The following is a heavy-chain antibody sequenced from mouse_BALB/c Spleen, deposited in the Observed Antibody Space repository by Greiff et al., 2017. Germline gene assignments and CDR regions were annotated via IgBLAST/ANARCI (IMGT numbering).Heavy chain of an antibody. CDR2: INPSNGGT. V-gene: IGHV1S81*02. D-gene: IGHD1-1*01. Sequence: QVQLQQSGAELVKPGASVKLSCKASGYTFTSYYMYWVKQRPGQGLEWIGEINPSNGGTNFNEKFKSKATLTVDKSSSTAYMQLSSLTSEDSAVYYCTRRGYGSSYWYFDVWGAGTTVTVSS. CDR1: GYTFTSYY. J-gene: IGHJ1*01. CDR3: TRRGYGSSYWYFDV.